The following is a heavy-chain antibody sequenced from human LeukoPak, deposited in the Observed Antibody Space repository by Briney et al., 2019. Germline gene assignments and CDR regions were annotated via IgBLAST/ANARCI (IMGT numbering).Heavy chain of an antibody. CDR1: GYSFTTYW. D-gene: IGHD2-21*02. CDR3: ARGLPGAPDSFDI. Sequence: HGESLKISCKGSGYSFTTYWIGWVRQMPGKGLEWMGIIYPGDSDTRYSPSFQGQVAISADKSISTTYLQWTSLKASDSAMYYCARGLPGAPDSFDIWGQGTLVTVSS. CDR2: IYPGDSDT. V-gene: IGHV5-51*01. J-gene: IGHJ3*02.